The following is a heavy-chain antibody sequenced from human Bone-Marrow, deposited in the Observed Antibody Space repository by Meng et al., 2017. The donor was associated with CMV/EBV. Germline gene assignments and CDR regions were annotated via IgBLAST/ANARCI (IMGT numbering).Heavy chain of an antibody. V-gene: IGHV4-39*01. CDR2: IYYSGST. J-gene: IGHJ4*02. Sequence: SETLSLTCTVSGGSINSGGYYWRWIRQHPGKGLEWIGYIYYSGSTYYNPSLKSRVTISVDTSKNQFSLKLSSVTAADTAVYYCARHGPRAVAVDYWGQGTLVTVSS. CDR3: ARHGPRAVAVDY. D-gene: IGHD6-19*01. CDR1: GGSINSGGYY.